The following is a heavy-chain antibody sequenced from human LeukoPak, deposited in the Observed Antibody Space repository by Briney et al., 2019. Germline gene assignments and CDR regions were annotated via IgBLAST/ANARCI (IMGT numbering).Heavy chain of an antibody. D-gene: IGHD5-24*01. CDR2: IDTSGST. J-gene: IGHJ5*02. CDR1: GGSISSYY. Sequence: PSETLSLTCTVSGGSISSYYCSWIRQPPGKGLEWIGYIDTSGSTNYNPSLKSRVTISVDTSKNQFSLKLSSVTAADTAVYYCARLTTGGYNYNWFDPWGQGTLVTVSS. CDR3: ARLTTGGYNYNWFDP. V-gene: IGHV4-4*09.